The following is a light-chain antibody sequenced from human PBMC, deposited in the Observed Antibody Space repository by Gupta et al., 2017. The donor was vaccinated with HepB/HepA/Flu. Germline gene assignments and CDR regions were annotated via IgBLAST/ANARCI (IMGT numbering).Light chain of an antibody. Sequence: IVLTQSPATLSVSPGERATLSCRASQSVSSNLAWYQQKPGQAPRLLIYGASTRATGIPARFSGSGSGTEFTLTISSLQSEDFAVYDCQQYNNWPPLLTFGPGTKVDIK. J-gene: IGKJ3*01. CDR1: QSVSSN. CDR3: QQYNNWPPLLT. CDR2: GAS. V-gene: IGKV3-15*01.